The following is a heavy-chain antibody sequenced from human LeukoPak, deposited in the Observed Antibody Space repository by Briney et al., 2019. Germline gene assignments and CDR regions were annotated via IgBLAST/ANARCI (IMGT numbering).Heavy chain of an antibody. V-gene: IGHV4-34*01. CDR1: GGSFSAYY. CDR3: ARARNYYDSSDYYYEGDAFDI. J-gene: IGHJ3*02. CDR2: INHSGST. Sequence: SETLSLTCVVYGGSFSAYYWSWIRQPPGKGLEWVAEINHSGSTNYSPSLKSRVTISVDTSKNQFSLKLSSVTAADTAVYFCARARNYYDSSDYYYEGDAFDIWGQGTMVTVSS. D-gene: IGHD3-22*01.